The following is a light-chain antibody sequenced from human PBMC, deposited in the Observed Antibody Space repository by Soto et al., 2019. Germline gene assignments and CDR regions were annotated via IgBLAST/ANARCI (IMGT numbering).Light chain of an antibody. CDR1: QSISSW. V-gene: IGKV1-5*03. Sequence: DSPMSQSPSTVSASVGDRVTITCRASQSISSWLAWYQQKPGKAPKLLIYKASSLESGVPSRFSGSGSGTEFTLTISSLQPDDFATYYCQQYNSFPTFGQGTKVEIK. J-gene: IGKJ1*01. CDR3: QQYNSFPT. CDR2: KAS.